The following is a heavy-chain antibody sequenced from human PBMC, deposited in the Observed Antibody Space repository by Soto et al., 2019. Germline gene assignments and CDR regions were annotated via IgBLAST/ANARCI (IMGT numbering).Heavy chain of an antibody. Sequence: ASVKVSCKASAYTFTTYGISWVRQAPGQGLEWMGWISAYNGNTNYAQKLQGRVTMTTDTSTSTAYMELRSLRSDDTAVYYCARDLAVGLVDYWGQGTLVTVSS. D-gene: IGHD6-19*01. V-gene: IGHV1-18*01. CDR2: ISAYNGNT. CDR3: ARDLAVGLVDY. CDR1: AYTFTTYG. J-gene: IGHJ4*02.